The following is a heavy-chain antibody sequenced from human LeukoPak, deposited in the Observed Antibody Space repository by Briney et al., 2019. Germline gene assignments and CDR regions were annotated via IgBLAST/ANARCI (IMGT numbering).Heavy chain of an antibody. J-gene: IGHJ4*02. CDR1: GYTFTYCS. CDR2: ITLYNGNI. D-gene: IGHD4-11*01. CDR3: PIPYSNQKPLDY. Sequence: GASVKVSCKASGYTFTYCSLHWLQQAPGQGLERMRWITLYNGNINYAKKFQSRVTITRDMSLRTAYIELSSLRSEDSAVYYRPIPYSNQKPLDYWGQGTLVTVSS. V-gene: IGHV1-68*02.